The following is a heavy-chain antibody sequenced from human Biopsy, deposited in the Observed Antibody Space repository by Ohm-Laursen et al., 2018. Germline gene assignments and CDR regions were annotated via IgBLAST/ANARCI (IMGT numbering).Heavy chain of an antibody. D-gene: IGHD1-1*01. CDR1: GYTFTSYG. J-gene: IGHJ6*02. CDR3: ARAKLESVYYYYGMDV. CDR2: INTENGNT. V-gene: IGHV1-18*01. Sequence: ASVKVSCNASGYTFTSYGISWVRQAPGQGLEWMGWINTENGNTIYAQNLQGRVTMTADTSTSTAYMEVTSLRSDDTAVYYCARAKLESVYYYYGMDVWGQGTTVTVSS.